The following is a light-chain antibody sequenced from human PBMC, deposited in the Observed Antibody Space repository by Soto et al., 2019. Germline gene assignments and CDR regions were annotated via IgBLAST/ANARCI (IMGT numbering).Light chain of an antibody. J-gene: IGKJ1*01. V-gene: IGKV1-39*01. CDR3: QQSYSTPQT. CDR2: AAS. CDR1: QSISSY. Sequence: DIQMTQSPSSLSASVGDRVTITCRASQSISSYLNWHQQKPGKAPKLLIYAASSLQSGVPSRFSGSGSGTDFTLTISSLQPEDFATYYWQQSYSTPQTFGQGTKVDIK.